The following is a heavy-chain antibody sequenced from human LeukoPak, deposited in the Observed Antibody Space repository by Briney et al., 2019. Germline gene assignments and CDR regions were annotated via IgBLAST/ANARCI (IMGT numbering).Heavy chain of an antibody. J-gene: IGHJ3*02. Sequence: ASVKVSCKASGYTFTSYDINWVRQATGQGLEWMGWMNPNSGNTGYAQKFQGRVTVTRNTSISTAYMELSSLRSEDTAVYYCARIPNEYYYDSSAAAGAFDIWGQGTMVTVSS. CDR3: ARIPNEYYYDSSAAAGAFDI. CDR2: MNPNSGNT. V-gene: IGHV1-8*01. D-gene: IGHD3-22*01. CDR1: GYTFTSYD.